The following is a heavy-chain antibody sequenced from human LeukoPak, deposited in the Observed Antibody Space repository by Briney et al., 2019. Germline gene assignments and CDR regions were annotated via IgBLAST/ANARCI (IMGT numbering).Heavy chain of an antibody. CDR3: ARSDLPATVDY. J-gene: IGHJ4*02. CDR2: IWYDGSNK. Sequence: PGGSLRLSCAASGFTFSSYGMHWVRQAPGKGLEWVAVIWYDGSNKYYADSVKGRFTISRDNSKNTLYLQMNSLRAEDTAVYYCARSDLPATVDYWGQGTLVTVSS. CDR1: GFTFSSYG. D-gene: IGHD2-15*01. V-gene: IGHV3-33*01.